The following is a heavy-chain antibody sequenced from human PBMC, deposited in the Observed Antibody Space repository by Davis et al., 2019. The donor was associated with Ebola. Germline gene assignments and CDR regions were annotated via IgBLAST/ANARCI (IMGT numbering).Heavy chain of an antibody. CDR2: IYHSGST. D-gene: IGHD3-9*01. J-gene: IGHJ1*01. CDR1: GGSISSGGYS. CDR3: ARMVANILTPYLGKFQY. V-gene: IGHV4-30-2*01. Sequence: PSEPLSLTCAVSGGSISSGGYSWSWIRQPPGKGLEWIGYIYHSGSTYYNPSLKSRVTISVDRSKNQFSLKLSSVTAADTAVYYCARMVANILTPYLGKFQYWGQGTLVSVSS.